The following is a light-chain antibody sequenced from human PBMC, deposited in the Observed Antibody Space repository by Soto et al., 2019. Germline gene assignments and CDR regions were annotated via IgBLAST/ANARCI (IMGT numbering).Light chain of an antibody. J-gene: IGKJ4*01. CDR2: DAS. V-gene: IGKV1-5*01. CDR3: QQYNRA. CDR1: QSISSW. Sequence: DIQMTQSPSTLSASVGDRVTITCRASQSISSWLAWYQQKPGKAPKLLIYDASSLESGVPSRFSGSGSGTEFTLTISRLQPDDFATYYCQQYNRAFGGGTKVEIK.